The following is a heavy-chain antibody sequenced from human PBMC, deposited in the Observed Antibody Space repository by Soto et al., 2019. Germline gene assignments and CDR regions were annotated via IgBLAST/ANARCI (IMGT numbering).Heavy chain of an antibody. J-gene: IGHJ5*02. CDR3: ARGWVAAPRSGAREGGNGFDP. D-gene: IGHD6-13*01. V-gene: IGHV4-4*02. Sequence: QVQLQESGPGLVKPSGTLSLTCAVSGGSISSSNWWSWVRQPPGKGLEWIGEIYHSGSTNYNPSLKSRVTMSVDKSKDHFSLELSSVTAADPAVYYCARGWVAAPRSGAREGGNGFDPWGQGTLVTVSS. CDR2: IYHSGST. CDR1: GGSISSSNW.